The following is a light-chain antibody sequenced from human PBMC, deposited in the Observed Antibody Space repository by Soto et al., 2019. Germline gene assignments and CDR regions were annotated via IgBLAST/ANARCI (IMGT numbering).Light chain of an antibody. CDR1: QSISTS. CDR3: QQSYSTPRT. J-gene: IGKJ1*01. V-gene: IGKV1-39*01. CDR2: AAS. Sequence: DIQMTQSPSTLSASVGDRVTITCRASQSISTSLAWYQQKPGKAPELLIYAASSLQSGVPPRFSGSGSGTDFTLTISSLQPEDFATYYCQQSYSTPRTFGQGTKVDIK.